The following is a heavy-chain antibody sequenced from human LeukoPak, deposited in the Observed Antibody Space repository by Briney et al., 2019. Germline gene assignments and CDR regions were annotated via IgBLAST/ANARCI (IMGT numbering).Heavy chain of an antibody. D-gene: IGHD3-10*01. CDR1: GGSFSDYY. CDR3: AREEERFASWGYFKY. V-gene: IGHV4-34*01. Sequence: PSETLSLTCAVYGGSFSDYYWSWIRQSPGKGLEWIGEINHSGGTNYNPSLKSRVTISVDTSKNQFSLKLSSVTAADTAVYYCAREEERFASWGYFKYWGQGALVTVSS. CDR2: INHSGGT. J-gene: IGHJ4*02.